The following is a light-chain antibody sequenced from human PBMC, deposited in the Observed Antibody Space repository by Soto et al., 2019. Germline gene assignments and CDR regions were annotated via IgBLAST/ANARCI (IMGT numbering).Light chain of an antibody. J-gene: IGKJ1*01. Sequence: FSCGRSVTQNGRPIHTISSSYLAWYQQKPGQAPRLLMYGISRTATGIPDRFSGRGSGTDFTLTITTAEDIGLAFYYCRQYVTSSPRSFGQGTKVDIK. CDR1: HTISSSY. CDR2: GIS. CDR3: RQYVTSSPRS. V-gene: IGKV3-20*01.